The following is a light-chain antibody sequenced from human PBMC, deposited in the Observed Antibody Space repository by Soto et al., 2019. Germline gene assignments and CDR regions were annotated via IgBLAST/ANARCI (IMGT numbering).Light chain of an antibody. J-gene: IGKJ4*01. CDR1: QSLSRH. V-gene: IGKV3-11*01. CDR3: QQRGDWPPT. CDR2: NTS. Sequence: DIVLPQSPATLSLSPGERATLSCRASQSLSRHLAWYQQIPGQAPRLLIYNTSNRATGIPARFSGSGSGTDFTLTISSLEPEDFAVYYCQQRGDWPPTFGGGTKVEIK.